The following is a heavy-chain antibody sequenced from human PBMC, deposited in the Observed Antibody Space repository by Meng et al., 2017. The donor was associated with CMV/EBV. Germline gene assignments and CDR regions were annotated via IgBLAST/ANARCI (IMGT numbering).Heavy chain of an antibody. CDR2: ISSSSSTI. J-gene: IGHJ6*02. Sequence: GESLKISCAASGFTFSSYSMNWVRQAPGKGLEWVSYISSSSSTIYYADSVKGRFTISRDNAKNSLYLQMNSLRAEDTAVYYCACYYYYGMDVWGQGTTVTVSS. CDR1: GFTFSSYS. V-gene: IGHV3-48*04. CDR3: ACYYYYGMDV.